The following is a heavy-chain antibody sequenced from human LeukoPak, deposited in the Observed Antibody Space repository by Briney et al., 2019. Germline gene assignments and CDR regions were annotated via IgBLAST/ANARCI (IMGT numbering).Heavy chain of an antibody. CDR1: GGSINSYY. V-gene: IGHV4-59*01. Sequence: SETLSLTCTVSGGSINSYYWSWIRQTPGKGLEWIWYISHSGSTNYNPPLKSRVTISLGTSKNQFFLKLNSVTAADTALYYCARGNADWGQGTLVTVSS. CDR2: ISHSGST. CDR3: ARGNAD. J-gene: IGHJ4*02.